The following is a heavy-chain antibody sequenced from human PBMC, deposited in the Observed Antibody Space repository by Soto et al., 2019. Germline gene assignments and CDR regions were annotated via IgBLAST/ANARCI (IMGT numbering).Heavy chain of an antibody. Sequence: PGESLKISCKGSGYTFTGYWIGWVRQLPGKGLEWMGIIYPGDSDTRYSPSFQGHVTITVDKSTSTAYLQWNTLKASDTAMYYSARHISNFRYYYHAMDVWGQGTTVTVSS. CDR3: ARHISNFRYYYHAMDV. J-gene: IGHJ6*02. D-gene: IGHD4-4*01. V-gene: IGHV5-51*01. CDR1: GYTFTGYW. CDR2: IYPGDSDT.